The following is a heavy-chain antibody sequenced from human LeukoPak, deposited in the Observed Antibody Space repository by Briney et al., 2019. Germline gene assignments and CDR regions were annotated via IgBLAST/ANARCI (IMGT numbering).Heavy chain of an antibody. CDR1: GFGVHTFA. V-gene: IGHV3-23*01. CDR3: AKGHSADGWPTFEY. CDR2: ITKYDGRL. J-gene: IGHJ4*02. Sequence: PGGSLRLSCAVSGFGVHTFAMSWVRQAPGKGLEWLASITKYDGRLYYADSVRGRFTISRDTSQNELYLQMNSLRVDDSAIYYCAKGHSADGWPTFEYWGRGTLVTVSS. D-gene: IGHD5-24*01.